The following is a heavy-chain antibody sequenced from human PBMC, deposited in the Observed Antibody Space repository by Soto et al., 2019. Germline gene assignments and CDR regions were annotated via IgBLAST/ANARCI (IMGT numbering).Heavy chain of an antibody. Sequence: GGSLRLSCAASGFTFSSYSMNWVRQAPGKGLEWVSSISSSSSYIYYADSVKGRFTISRDNAKNSLYLQMNSRRAEDTAVYYCARDSYNWNYGGGLDYWGQGTLVTVSS. CDR2: ISSSSSYI. J-gene: IGHJ4*02. CDR1: GFTFSSYS. CDR3: ARDSYNWNYGGGLDY. D-gene: IGHD1-7*01. V-gene: IGHV3-21*01.